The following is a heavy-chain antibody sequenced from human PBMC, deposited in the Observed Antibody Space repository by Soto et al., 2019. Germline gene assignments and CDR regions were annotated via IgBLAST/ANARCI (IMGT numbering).Heavy chain of an antibody. V-gene: IGHV4-59*08. CDR2: ISDIAYT. CDR3: ARQGFGVLHGLVDV. D-gene: IGHD3-10*01. J-gene: IGHJ6*02. CDR1: GGSITYINNHY. Sequence: QVQLQASGPGLVKPSETLSLTCTVSGGSITYINNHYCSWCRLPPGKGLEWIGYISDIAYTSYNPSLKGRVSISVDTSKNQFSLTLTSVTAADTAVYYCARQGFGVLHGLVDVWGQGTTVTVSS.